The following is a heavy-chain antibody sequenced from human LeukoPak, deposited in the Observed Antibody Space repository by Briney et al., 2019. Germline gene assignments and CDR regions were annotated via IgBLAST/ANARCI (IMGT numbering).Heavy chain of an antibody. V-gene: IGHV4-34*01. Sequence: SETLSLTCAVYGGSFSGYYWSWIRQPPGKGLGWIGEINHSGSTNYNPSLKSRVTISVDTSKNQFSLKLSSVTAADTAVYYCARLLKRWLHQAGFDYWGQGTLVTVSS. D-gene: IGHD5-24*01. CDR3: ARLLKRWLHQAGFDY. J-gene: IGHJ4*02. CDR1: GGSFSGYY. CDR2: INHSGST.